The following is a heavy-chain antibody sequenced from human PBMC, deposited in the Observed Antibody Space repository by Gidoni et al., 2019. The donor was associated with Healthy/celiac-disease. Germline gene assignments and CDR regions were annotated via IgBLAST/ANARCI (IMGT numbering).Heavy chain of an antibody. J-gene: IGHJ6*02. Sequence: EVQLVESGGGLVQPGGSLRLSCAASGFTFSSYWMSWVRQAPGKGLEWVANIKQDGSEKYYVDSVKGRFTISRDNAKNSLYLQMNSLRAEDTAVYYCAREQNYDFWSGALYYYYGMDVWGQGTTVTVSS. V-gene: IGHV3-7*01. CDR1: GFTFSSYW. D-gene: IGHD3-3*01. CDR3: AREQNYDFWSGALYYYYGMDV. CDR2: IKQDGSEK.